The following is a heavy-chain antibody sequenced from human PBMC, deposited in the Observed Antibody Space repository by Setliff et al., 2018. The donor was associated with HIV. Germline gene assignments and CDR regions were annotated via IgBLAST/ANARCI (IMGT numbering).Heavy chain of an antibody. V-gene: IGHV4-34*01. CDR1: GGSFSGHY. Sequence: PSETLSLTCDVYGGSFSGHYWSWIRQPPGKGLEWIGEINHSGSTNYNPSLKSRVTISVDTSKNQFSLKLSSVTAADTAVYYCARTRSDFWSGYSPYYYYYMDVWGKGTTVTVSS. J-gene: IGHJ6*03. D-gene: IGHD3-3*01. CDR2: INHSGST. CDR3: ARTRSDFWSGYSPYYYYYMDV.